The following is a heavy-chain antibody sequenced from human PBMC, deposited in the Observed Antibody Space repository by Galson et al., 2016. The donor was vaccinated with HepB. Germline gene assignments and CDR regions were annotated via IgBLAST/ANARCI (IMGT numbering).Heavy chain of an antibody. V-gene: IGHV4-39*01. Sequence: GSTYYNPSLKSRVTISVDTSKNQLSLKLSSVTAADTAVYYCARNHDFWSGYSEFDHWGQGTLVTVSS. CDR2: GST. D-gene: IGHD3-3*01. CDR3: ARNHDFWSGYSEFDH. J-gene: IGHJ4*02.